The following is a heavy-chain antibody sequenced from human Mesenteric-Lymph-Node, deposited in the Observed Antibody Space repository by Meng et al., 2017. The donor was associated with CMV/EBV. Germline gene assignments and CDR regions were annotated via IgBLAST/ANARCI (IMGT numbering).Heavy chain of an antibody. D-gene: IGHD3-22*01. Sequence: ASVKVSCKASGYTFTDYYLHWVRQAPGQGLEWMGWINPYSGGTNYAQKFQGRVTMTRDTSIRTAYMELSSLRSDDAAVYYCARDLDYYDSSGYSPNPSQTFDIWGQGTMVTVSS. CDR2: INPYSGGT. CDR1: GYTFTDYY. CDR3: ARDLDYYDSSGYSPNPSQTFDI. V-gene: IGHV1-2*02. J-gene: IGHJ3*02.